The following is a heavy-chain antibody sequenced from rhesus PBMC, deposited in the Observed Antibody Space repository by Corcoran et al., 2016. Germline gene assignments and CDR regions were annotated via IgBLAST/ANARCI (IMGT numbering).Heavy chain of an antibody. V-gene: IGHV4S7*01. Sequence: QVQLQESGPGLVKPSETLSLTCAVSGGAISSSNWGSWIRQFPGKGLGWFGYIYGGSGATRYNPSLRSRVTISTDTSMNQFSLKLSSVTAADTAVYYCASLAGGTGYFFDYWGQGVLVTVSS. CDR3: ASLAGGTGYFFDY. J-gene: IGHJ4*01. CDR1: GGAISSSNW. CDR2: IYGGSGAT. D-gene: IGHD3-3*01.